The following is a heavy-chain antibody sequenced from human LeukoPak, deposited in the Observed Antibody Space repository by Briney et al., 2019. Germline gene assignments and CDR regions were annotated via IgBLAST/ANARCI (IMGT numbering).Heavy chain of an antibody. CDR2: IRYDGSQK. Sequence: GGSLRLSCAASGFTFSSYGMHWVRQAPGKGLEWVAFIRYDGSQKSYADSVKGRFTISRDNSKNTLYLQMNSPRTEDTAVYFCAKGGQSELLHLDYWGQGPLVTVSS. J-gene: IGHJ4*02. CDR1: GFTFSSYG. D-gene: IGHD1-7*01. CDR3: AKGGQSELLHLDY. V-gene: IGHV3-30*02.